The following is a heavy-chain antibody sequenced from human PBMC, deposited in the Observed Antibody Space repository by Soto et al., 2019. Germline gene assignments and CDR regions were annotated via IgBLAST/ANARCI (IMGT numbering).Heavy chain of an antibody. J-gene: IGHJ4*02. Sequence: GGSLRLSFAASGFTFSRFGMHWFRQAPGKGLEWVAVISYDGSNKYYADSVKGRFTISRDNSKNTLYLQMNSLRAEDTAVYYCAKARTIFGRLDFFDYWGQGTLVTFSS. CDR3: AKARTIFGRLDFFDY. V-gene: IGHV3-30*18. CDR2: ISYDGSNK. D-gene: IGHD3-3*01. CDR1: GFTFSRFG.